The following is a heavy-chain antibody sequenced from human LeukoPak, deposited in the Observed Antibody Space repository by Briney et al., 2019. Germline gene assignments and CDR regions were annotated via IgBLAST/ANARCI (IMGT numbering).Heavy chain of an antibody. V-gene: IGHV1-2*02. CDR2: INPNSGGT. Sequence: ASVKVSCKASGYTFTGYYMHWVRQAPGQGLEWMGWINPNSGGTNYEQKFQGRVTMTRDTSISTAYMELSRLRSDDTAVYYCARDLSGGSSWFTGGVDYWGQGTLVTVSS. D-gene: IGHD6-13*01. J-gene: IGHJ4*02. CDR3: ARDLSGGSSWFTGGVDY. CDR1: GYTFTGYY.